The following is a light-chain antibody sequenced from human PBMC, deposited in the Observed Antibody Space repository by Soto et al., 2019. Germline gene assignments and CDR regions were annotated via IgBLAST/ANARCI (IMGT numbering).Light chain of an antibody. V-gene: IGLV4-69*01. CDR2: LNNDGSH. J-gene: IGLJ2*01. Sequence: QSVLTQSPSDSASLGASVKLTCTLSSGHSSYAIAWHQKQPGKGPRSLMDLNNDGSHTKGDGIPDRFSGSSSGADRYLIISSLQSEDEADYYCQTWGTGFQFLGGGTKLTVL. CDR1: SGHSSYA. CDR3: QTWGTGFQF.